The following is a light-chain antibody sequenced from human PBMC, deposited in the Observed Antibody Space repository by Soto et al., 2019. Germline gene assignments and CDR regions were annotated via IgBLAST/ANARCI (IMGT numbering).Light chain of an antibody. V-gene: IGKV3-20*01. J-gene: IGKJ4*01. CDR1: QSVSSSY. CDR2: GAS. CDR3: QQYGSSPLT. Sequence: ETVLTQSPGTLSLSPGERATLACRASQSVSSSYLAWYQQKPGQAPRLLIYGASSRATGIPDRFSGSGSGTDFTLTISRLEPEDFAVYYCQQYGSSPLTFGGGTKVDNK.